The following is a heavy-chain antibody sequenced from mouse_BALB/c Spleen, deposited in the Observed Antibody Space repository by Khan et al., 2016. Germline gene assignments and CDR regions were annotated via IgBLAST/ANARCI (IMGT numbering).Heavy chain of an antibody. CDR1: GYSITSDYA. V-gene: IGHV3-2*02. CDR3: ARYLGWFAY. CDR2: ISYSGST. D-gene: IGHD4-1*01. J-gene: IGHJ3*01. Sequence: EVQLQESGPGLVKPSQSLSLTCTVTGYSITSDYAWNWIRQFPGNKLEWMGYISYSGSTSYNPTLKSRISITRDTSKNQIFLRLNSVTTEDTATYCCARYLGWFAYWGQGTLVTVSA.